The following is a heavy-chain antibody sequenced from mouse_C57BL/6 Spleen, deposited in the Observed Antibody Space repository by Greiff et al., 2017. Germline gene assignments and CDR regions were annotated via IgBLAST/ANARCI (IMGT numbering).Heavy chain of an antibody. CDR2: IDPANGNT. CDR3: GSYYFDF. V-gene: IGHV14-3*01. Sequence: VQLQQPVAELVRPGASVKLSCTASGYTITNTYMHWVKQRPEQGLEWIGKIDPANGNTNYAPKFQGKATITADTSSNTAYLQLSSLTSEDTAIYYCGSYYFDFWGQGTTLTVSS. CDR1: GYTITNTY. J-gene: IGHJ2*01.